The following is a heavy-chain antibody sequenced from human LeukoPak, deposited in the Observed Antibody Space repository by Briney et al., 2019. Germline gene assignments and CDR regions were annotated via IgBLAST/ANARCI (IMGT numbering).Heavy chain of an antibody. CDR2: IYYSGST. CDR3: ARSGYSSNFDY. CDR1: GGSISSYY. Sequence: SETLSLTCTVSGGSISSYYWSWIRQPPGKGLEWTGYIYYSGSTNYNPSLKSRVTISVDTSKNQFSLKLSSVTAADTAVYYCARSGYSSNFDYWGQGTLVTVSS. J-gene: IGHJ4*02. V-gene: IGHV4-59*08. D-gene: IGHD6-13*01.